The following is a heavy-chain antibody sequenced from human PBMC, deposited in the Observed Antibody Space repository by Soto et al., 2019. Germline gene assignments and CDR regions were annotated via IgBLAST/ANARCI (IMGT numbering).Heavy chain of an antibody. CDR2: IYYSGST. CDR3: ARAMRGSYLRYFDY. J-gene: IGHJ4*02. V-gene: IGHV4-59*01. D-gene: IGHD1-26*01. CDR1: GGSISSYY. Sequence: QVQLQESGPGLVKPSETLSLTCTVSGGSISSYYWSWIRQPPGKGLEWIGYIYYSGSTNYNPSLKSRVTISVDTSKNPFSLKLSSVTAADTAVYYCARAMRGSYLRYFDYWGQGTQVTVSS.